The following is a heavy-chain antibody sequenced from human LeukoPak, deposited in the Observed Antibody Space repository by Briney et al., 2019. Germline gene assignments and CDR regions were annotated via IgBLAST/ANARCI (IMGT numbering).Heavy chain of an antibody. CDR2: ISSSGSTI. V-gene: IGHV3-11*04. Sequence: GGSLRLSCAASGFRFSDHYMSWIRQAPGKGLEWVSYISSSGSTIYYADSVKGRFTISRDNAKDSLYLQMNSLRAEDTAVYYCARSGRDYYDSNFDYWGQGTLVTVSS. J-gene: IGHJ4*02. CDR1: GFRFSDHY. CDR3: ARSGRDYYDSNFDY. D-gene: IGHD3-22*01.